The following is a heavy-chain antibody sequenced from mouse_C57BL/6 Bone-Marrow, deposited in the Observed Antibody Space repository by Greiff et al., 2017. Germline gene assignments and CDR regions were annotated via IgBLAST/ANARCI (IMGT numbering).Heavy chain of an antibody. CDR1: GFTFSSYA. J-gene: IGHJ4*01. CDR2: ISSGGDYI. Sequence: EVQGVESGAGLVKPGGSLKLSCAASGFTFSSYAMSWVRQTPEKRLEWVAYISSGGDYIYYADTVKGRFTISGNNSRNTLYLQQSSLKAEDNAMFYSTREGLYYDNHYAMYYWGQGTSVTVSS. D-gene: IGHD2-1*01. V-gene: IGHV5-9-1*02. CDR3: TREGLYYDNHYAMYY.